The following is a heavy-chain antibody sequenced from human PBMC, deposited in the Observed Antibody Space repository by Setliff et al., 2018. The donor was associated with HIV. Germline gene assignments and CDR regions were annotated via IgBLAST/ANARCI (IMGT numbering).Heavy chain of an antibody. D-gene: IGHD2-2*01. CDR2: IYTGGRT. J-gene: IGHJ4*02. V-gene: IGHV4-4*07. CDR3: ARDRMPMASWVPDK. Sequence: SETLSLTCTVSDDSISSNYWSWIRQAAGKGLEWVGRIYTGGRTNYNPSLKGRVTMSVDTSKNQFSLNLSSVTAADTAVYYCARDRMPMASWVPDKWGQGTLVTVSS. CDR1: DDSISSNY.